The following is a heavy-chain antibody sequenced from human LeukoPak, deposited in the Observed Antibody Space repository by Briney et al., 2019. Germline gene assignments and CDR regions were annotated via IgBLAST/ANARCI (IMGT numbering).Heavy chain of an antibody. CDR1: GGSFSGYY. Sequence: PSETLSLTCAVYGGSFSGYYWGWIRQPPGKGLEWIGSIYHSGNTFYNPSLKSRVTISVDTSKNQFSLKLKFVTAADTAMYYCARDLWFGESRGGYWGQGTLVTVSS. CDR2: IYHSGNT. D-gene: IGHD3-10*01. J-gene: IGHJ4*02. CDR3: ARDLWFGESRGGY. V-gene: IGHV4-38-2*02.